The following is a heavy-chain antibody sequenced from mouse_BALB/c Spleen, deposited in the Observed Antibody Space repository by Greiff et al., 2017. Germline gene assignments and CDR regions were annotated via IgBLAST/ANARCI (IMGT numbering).Heavy chain of an antibody. V-gene: IGHV2-6-7*01. Sequence: VQLQQSGPGLVAPSQSLSITCTVSGFSLTGYGVNWVRQPPGKGLEWLGMIWGDGSTDYNSALKSRLSISKDNSKSQVFLKMNSLQTDDTARYYCARGDGYYGYFDYWGQGTTLTVSS. CDR2: IWGDGST. D-gene: IGHD2-3*01. J-gene: IGHJ2*01. CDR1: GFSLTGYG. CDR3: ARGDGYYGYFDY.